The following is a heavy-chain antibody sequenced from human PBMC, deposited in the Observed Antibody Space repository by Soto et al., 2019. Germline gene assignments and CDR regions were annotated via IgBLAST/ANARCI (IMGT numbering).Heavy chain of an antibody. CDR1: SGSISSSNW. V-gene: IGHV4-4*02. J-gene: IGHJ5*02. Sequence: SETLSLTCAVSSGSISSSNWWSWVRQPPGKGLEWIGEIYHSGSTNYNPSLKSRVTISVDKSKNQFSLKLSSVTAADTAVYYCAATYGDYVRFWFDPWGQGTLVTVSS. CDR3: AATYGDYVRFWFDP. CDR2: IYHSGST. D-gene: IGHD4-17*01.